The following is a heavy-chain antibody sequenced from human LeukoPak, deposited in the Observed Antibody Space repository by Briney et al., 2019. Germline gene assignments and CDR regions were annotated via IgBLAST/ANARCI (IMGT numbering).Heavy chain of an antibody. Sequence: QVQLVESGGGVVQPGGSLRLSCAASGFTFSSYGMHWVRQAPGKGLEWVAFIRYDGSNKYYADSVKARFTLSRDNSKNTMYLQMNTLRAEDTAVYYCATGYSSGWYSRLDYWGQGTLVTVSS. D-gene: IGHD6-19*01. CDR1: GFTFSSYG. CDR2: IRYDGSNK. J-gene: IGHJ4*02. V-gene: IGHV3-30*02. CDR3: ATGYSSGWYSRLDY.